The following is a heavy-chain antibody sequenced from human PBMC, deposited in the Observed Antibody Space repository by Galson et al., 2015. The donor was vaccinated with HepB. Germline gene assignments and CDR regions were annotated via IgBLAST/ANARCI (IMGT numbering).Heavy chain of an antibody. CDR3: ARQSRVEAFCSSASCYRYGMDV. V-gene: IGHV3-33*01. D-gene: IGHD2-2*01. J-gene: IGHJ6*02. Sequence: SLRLSCAASGFTFSSYGMHWVRQAPGKGLEWVAVIWYDGSNKYYADSVKGRFTISRDNSKNTLYLQMNSLRAEDTAVYYCARQSRVEAFCSSASCYRYGMDVWGQGTTVTVSS. CDR2: IWYDGSNK. CDR1: GFTFSSYG.